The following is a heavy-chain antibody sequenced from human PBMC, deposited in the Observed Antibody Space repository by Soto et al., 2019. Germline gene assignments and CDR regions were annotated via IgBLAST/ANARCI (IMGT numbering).Heavy chain of an antibody. J-gene: IGHJ4*02. CDR3: SRHTPGDPIEN. Sequence: QLQLQESDPGLVKPSETLSLTCTVSGGSISSNTNYWGWIRQPPGKGLEWIGSIYYSGSTYYNPSLRSRGTISVYTSRNQFSLKLSSVTAADTAVYSFSRHTPGDPIENWGQGTLVTVSS. CDR2: IYYSGST. V-gene: IGHV4-39*01. CDR1: GGSISSNTNY. D-gene: IGHD4-17*01.